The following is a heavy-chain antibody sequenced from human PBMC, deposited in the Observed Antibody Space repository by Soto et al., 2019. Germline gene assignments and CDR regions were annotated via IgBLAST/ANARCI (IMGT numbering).Heavy chain of an antibody. Sequence: GGSLRLSCAASGFTFDDYAMHWVRQAPGKGLEWVSGISWNSGSIGYADSVKGRFTISRDNAKNSLYLQMNSLRAEDTALYYCAKDRARITSNWFDPWGQGTLVTVSS. CDR3: AKDRARITSNWFDP. CDR2: ISWNSGSI. J-gene: IGHJ5*02. CDR1: GFTFDDYA. D-gene: IGHD3-3*01. V-gene: IGHV3-9*01.